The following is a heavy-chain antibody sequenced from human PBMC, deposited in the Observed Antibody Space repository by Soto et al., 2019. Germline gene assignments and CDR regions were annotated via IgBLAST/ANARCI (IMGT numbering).Heavy chain of an antibody. CDR3: ARGPDYEGYFDY. Sequence: QVRLVQSGAEVKKPGSSVKVSCKASGGTFSNYAISWVRQAPGQGLEWMGGIILPFGTANYAEKFQDRVSITAEESMTTIYMELRGLRSEDTAVYYCARGPDYEGYFDYWGQGTLDTVSS. CDR2: IILPFGTA. V-gene: IGHV1-69*12. J-gene: IGHJ4*02. CDR1: GGTFSNYA. D-gene: IGHD4-17*01.